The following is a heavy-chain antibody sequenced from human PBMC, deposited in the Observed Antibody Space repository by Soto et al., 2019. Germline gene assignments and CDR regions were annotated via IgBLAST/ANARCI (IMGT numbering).Heavy chain of an antibody. Sequence: PSETLSLTCTVSGGSISSYYWSWIRQPPGKGLEWIGYIYYSGSTNYNPSLKSRVTISVDTSKNQFSLKLSSVTAADTAVYYCAREERDYGDWQDAFDIWGQGTMVTVSS. CDR3: AREERDYGDWQDAFDI. V-gene: IGHV4-59*01. CDR1: GGSISSYY. J-gene: IGHJ3*02. D-gene: IGHD4-17*01. CDR2: IYYSGST.